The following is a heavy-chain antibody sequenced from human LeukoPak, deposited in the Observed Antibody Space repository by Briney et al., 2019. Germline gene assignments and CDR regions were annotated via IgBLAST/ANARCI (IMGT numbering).Heavy chain of an antibody. V-gene: IGHV4-59*01. J-gene: IGHJ4*02. Sequence: PSETLSLTCTVSGGSISSYYWSWIRQPPGKGLEWIGYIYYSGSTNYNPSLKSRVTISVDTSKNQFSLKLSSVTAADTAVYYCAREGSTGNRDYWGQGTLVTVSS. CDR2: IYYSGST. D-gene: IGHD2-2*01. CDR3: AREGSTGNRDY. CDR1: GGSISSYY.